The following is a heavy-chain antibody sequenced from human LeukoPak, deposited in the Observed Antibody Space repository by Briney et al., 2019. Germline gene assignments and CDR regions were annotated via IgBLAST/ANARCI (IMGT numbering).Heavy chain of an antibody. Sequence: ASVKVSCKASGYTFTSYDINWVRQATGQGLEWMGWMNPNSGNTGYAQKFQGRVTMTRNTSISTAYMELSSLRSEDTAVYYCARGYYDSSGYQTDDAFDIWGQGTMVTVSS. D-gene: IGHD3-22*01. CDR2: MNPNSGNT. V-gene: IGHV1-8*01. CDR3: ARGYYDSSGYQTDDAFDI. J-gene: IGHJ3*02. CDR1: GYTFTSYD.